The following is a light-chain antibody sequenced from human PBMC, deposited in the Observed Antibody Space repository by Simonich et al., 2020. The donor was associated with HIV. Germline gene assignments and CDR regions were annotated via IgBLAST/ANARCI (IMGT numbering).Light chain of an antibody. CDR2: WAS. CDR3: HQYSSTPQT. V-gene: IGKV4-1*01. Sequence: DIVMTQSPDSLAVSLGERATIHCKSSQSVLYSSNNKNYLACYQQKPGQPPKLLIYWASTRESGVPDRFSGSGSGTDFTLTISSLQAEDVAVYYCHQYSSTPQTFGQGTKVEIK. J-gene: IGKJ1*01. CDR1: QSVLYSSNNKNY.